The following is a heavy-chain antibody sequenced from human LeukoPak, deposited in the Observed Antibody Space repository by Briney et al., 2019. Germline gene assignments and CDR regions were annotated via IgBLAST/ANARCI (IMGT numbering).Heavy chain of an antibody. CDR3: ARNTGRKIIYYYDSSGSQRWFDP. V-gene: IGHV4-34*01. D-gene: IGHD3-22*01. Sequence: ETLSLTCAVYVGSFSGYYWSVSRHPPRKGREWSGEINHSGSTNYNPTLNSTVTISVDTSKNQFSLKLSSVAAADTAVYYCARNTGRKIIYYYDSSGSQRWFDPWGQGTLVTVSS. CDR1: VGSFSGYY. CDR2: INHSGST. J-gene: IGHJ5*02.